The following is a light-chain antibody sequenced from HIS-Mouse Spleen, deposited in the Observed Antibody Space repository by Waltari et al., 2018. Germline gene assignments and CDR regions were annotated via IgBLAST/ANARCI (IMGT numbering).Light chain of an antibody. V-gene: IGKV1-33*01. CDR3: QQYDNLHRLT. Sequence: DIQMTQSPSYLSASVGDRVTTTCHASQDISNYLNWYQQKPGKAPKLLIYDASNLETGVPSRFSGSGSGTDFTFTISSLQPEDIATYYCQQYDNLHRLTFGPGTKVDIK. CDR1: QDISNY. CDR2: DAS. J-gene: IGKJ3*01.